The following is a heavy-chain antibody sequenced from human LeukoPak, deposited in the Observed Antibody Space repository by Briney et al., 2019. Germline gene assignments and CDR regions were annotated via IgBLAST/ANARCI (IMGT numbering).Heavy chain of an antibody. D-gene: IGHD3-22*01. CDR3: ARSMIVVDMYYYYGMDV. J-gene: IGHJ6*02. Sequence: PGGSLRLSCAASGFTVSSNYMSWVRQAPGKGLEWVSGIYSGGSTYYADSVKGRFTISRDNSKNTLYLQMNSLRAEDTAVYYCARSMIVVDMYYYYGMDVWGQGTTVTVSS. CDR2: IYSGGST. V-gene: IGHV3-66*01. CDR1: GFTVSSNY.